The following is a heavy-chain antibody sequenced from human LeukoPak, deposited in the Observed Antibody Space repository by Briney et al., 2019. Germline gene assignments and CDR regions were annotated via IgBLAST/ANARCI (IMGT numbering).Heavy chain of an antibody. CDR1: GDSISSGDYY. Sequence: PSETLSLTCTVSGDSISSGDYYWSWIRQPAGKGLEWIGRISSSGSTNYNPSLKSRVTISVDTSKNQFSLKLSSVTAADTAVYYCAREKGYMVRGKLGYWGQGTLVTVSS. CDR2: ISSSGST. CDR3: AREKGYMVRGKLGY. D-gene: IGHD3-10*01. J-gene: IGHJ4*02. V-gene: IGHV4-61*02.